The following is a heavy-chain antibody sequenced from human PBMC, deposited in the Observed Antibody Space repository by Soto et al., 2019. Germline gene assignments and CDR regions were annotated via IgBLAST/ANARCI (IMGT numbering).Heavy chain of an antibody. D-gene: IGHD6-13*01. Sequence: EVQLVESGGGLVQPGGSLRLSCAASGFTFSSYWMHWVRQAPGKGLVWVSRINFDGSSTDYADSVKGRFTISRDNAKNTVYLQMNSLRAEDTAVYYCARDEYISNWYGVGGFWGQGTLVAVSS. J-gene: IGHJ4*02. V-gene: IGHV3-74*01. CDR1: GFTFSSYW. CDR3: ARDEYISNWYGVGGF. CDR2: INFDGSST.